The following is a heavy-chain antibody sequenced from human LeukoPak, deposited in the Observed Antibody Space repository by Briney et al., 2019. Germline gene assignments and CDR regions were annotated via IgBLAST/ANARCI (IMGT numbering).Heavy chain of an antibody. J-gene: IGHJ4*02. CDR3: ARAYYDSSGYYYEYYFDY. CDR2: IIPIFGTA. D-gene: IGHD3-22*01. Sequence: SVKVSCKASAGTFSSYAIIGLRQAPGQGREWMGGIIPIFGTANYAQKFQGRVTITADESTSTAYMELSSLRSEDTAVYYCARAYYDSSGYYYEYYFDYWGQGTLVTVSS. CDR1: AGTFSSYA. V-gene: IGHV1-69*01.